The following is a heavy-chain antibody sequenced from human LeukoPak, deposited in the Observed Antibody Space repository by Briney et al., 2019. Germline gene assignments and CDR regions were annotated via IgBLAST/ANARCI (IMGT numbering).Heavy chain of an antibody. CDR1: GGSISSGGYS. Sequence: SETLSLTCAVSGGSISSGGYSWSWIRQPPGKGLEWIGYIYHSGSTYYNPSLKGRVTISVDRSKNQFSLKLSSVTAADTAVYYCASLSYGMDVWGQGTTVTVSS. CDR3: ASLSYGMDV. V-gene: IGHV4-30-2*01. CDR2: IYHSGST. J-gene: IGHJ6*02.